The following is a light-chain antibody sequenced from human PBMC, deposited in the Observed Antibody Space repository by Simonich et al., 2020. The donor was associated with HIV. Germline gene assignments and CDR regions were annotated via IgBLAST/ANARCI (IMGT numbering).Light chain of an antibody. CDR2: AAS. CDR3: QQSYSTPRT. V-gene: IGKV1-39*01. J-gene: IGKJ4*01. Sequence: DIQMTQSPSSLSASVVDRVTITCRASQSISSYLNWYQQKPGKAPKLLIYAASSLKSGVPSRFSGSGSGTDFTLTISSLQPEDFATYYCQQSYSTPRTFGGGTKVEIK. CDR1: QSISSY.